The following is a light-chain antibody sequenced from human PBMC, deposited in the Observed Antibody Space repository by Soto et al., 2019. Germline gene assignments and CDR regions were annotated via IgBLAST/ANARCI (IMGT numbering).Light chain of an antibody. J-gene: IGKJ5*01. CDR2: GAS. CDR3: QQYNNWS. CDR1: QSISGRY. V-gene: IGKV3-20*01. Sequence: EIVLTPSPGTLSLCPGERATLSCRASQSISGRYLAWYQQKRGQAPRLLIYGASSRATGIPERFSGSGSGADFTLTISSLQSEDFAVYYCQQYNNWSFGQGTRLEIK.